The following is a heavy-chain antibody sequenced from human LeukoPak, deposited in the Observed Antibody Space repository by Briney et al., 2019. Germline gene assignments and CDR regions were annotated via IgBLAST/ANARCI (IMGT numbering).Heavy chain of an antibody. D-gene: IGHD2-15*01. J-gene: IGHJ3*02. Sequence: GGSLRLSCAASGFTFSSYAMSWVRQAPGKGLEWVSAISGSGGSTYYADSVKGRFTISRDNSKNTLYLQMNSLRAEDTAVYYCARDVKPWRDCSGGSCNDAFDIWGQGTMVTVSS. V-gene: IGHV3-23*01. CDR2: ISGSGGST. CDR3: ARDVKPWRDCSGGSCNDAFDI. CDR1: GFTFSSYA.